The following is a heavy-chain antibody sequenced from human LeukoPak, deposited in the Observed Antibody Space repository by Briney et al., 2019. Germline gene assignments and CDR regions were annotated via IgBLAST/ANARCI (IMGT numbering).Heavy chain of an antibody. CDR2: IYISGTT. J-gene: IGHJ4*02. CDR1: GGSISSYY. D-gene: IGHD6-6*01. CDR3: ARGARHIDY. Sequence: SETLSLTCTVSGGSISSYYWSWIRQPPGKGLGRIGRIYISGTTNYNSSLKSRITMSLDTSKNQLSLKLSSVTAADTAVYYCARGARHIDYWGQGTLVTVSS. V-gene: IGHV4-4*07.